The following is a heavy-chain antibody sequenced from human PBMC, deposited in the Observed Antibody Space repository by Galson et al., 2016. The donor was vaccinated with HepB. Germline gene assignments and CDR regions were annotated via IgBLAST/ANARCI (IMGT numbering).Heavy chain of an antibody. CDR2: TFHGGYT. CDR3: ARGPPNGDYHGVNYFDY. J-gene: IGHJ4*02. Sequence: TLSLTCAVSGASIDTGGFSWSWIRQPPGKGLEWIGYTFHGGYTYYNPSLKTRISISLDTSKNHVSLRLTSVTAADTAVYFCARGPPNGDYHGVNYFDYWGQGSLVTVSS. D-gene: IGHD4-17*01. CDR1: GASIDTGGFS. V-gene: IGHV4-30-2*01.